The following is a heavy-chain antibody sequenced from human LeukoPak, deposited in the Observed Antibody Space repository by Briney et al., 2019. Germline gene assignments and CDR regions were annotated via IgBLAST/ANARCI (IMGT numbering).Heavy chain of an antibody. Sequence: SETLSLTCTVSGGSISSYYWSWIRQPPGKGLEWIGEINHSGSTNYNPSLKSRVTISVDTSKNQFSLKLSSVTAADTAVYYCARHRRWLQLGGFSYWGQGTLVTVSS. CDR2: INHSGST. CDR3: ARHRRWLQLGGFSY. J-gene: IGHJ4*02. D-gene: IGHD5-24*01. CDR1: GGSISSYY. V-gene: IGHV4-34*01.